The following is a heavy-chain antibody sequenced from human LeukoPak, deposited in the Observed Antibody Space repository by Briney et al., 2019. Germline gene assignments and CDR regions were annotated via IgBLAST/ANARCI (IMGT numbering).Heavy chain of an antibody. CDR3: ARVPDDYGDYYFDY. Sequence: SETLSLTCTVSGGSISSYYWSWIRQPPGKGLEWIGYIYYSGSTNYNPSLKSRVTISVDTSKNQFSLKLSSVTAADTAVYYCARVPDDYGDYYFDYWGQGTPVTVSS. CDR2: IYYSGST. D-gene: IGHD4-17*01. J-gene: IGHJ4*02. CDR1: GGSISSYY. V-gene: IGHV4-59*01.